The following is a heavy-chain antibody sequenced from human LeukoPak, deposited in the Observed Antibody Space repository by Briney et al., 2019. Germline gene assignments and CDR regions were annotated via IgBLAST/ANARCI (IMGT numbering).Heavy chain of an antibody. CDR1: GGSISDYY. CDR2: IHSIGGT. Sequence: SETLSLTCTVSGGSISDYYWTWIRQPPEKGLEWIGYIHSIGGTNYNPSLKSRVTISVDTSKNQFSLKLSSVTAADTAVYYCARARPHYYYSMDVWGKGTTVTVSS. CDR3: ARARPHYYYSMDV. V-gene: IGHV4-59*12. J-gene: IGHJ6*03. D-gene: IGHD6-6*01.